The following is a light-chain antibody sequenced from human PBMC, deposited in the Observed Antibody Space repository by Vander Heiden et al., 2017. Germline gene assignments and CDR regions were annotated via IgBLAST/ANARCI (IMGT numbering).Light chain of an antibody. CDR3: AAGDDSLSGPGV. CDR1: SSNIGSNY. V-gene: IGLV1-47*02. CDR2: SNN. J-gene: IGLJ3*02. Sequence: QSVLTQPTSASGTPGQRVTISCSGSSSNIGSNYVYWYQQLPGTAPKLLIYSNNQRPSGVPDRFSGSKSGTSASLAISGLRSEDEADYYCAAGDDSLSGPGVFGGGTKLTVL.